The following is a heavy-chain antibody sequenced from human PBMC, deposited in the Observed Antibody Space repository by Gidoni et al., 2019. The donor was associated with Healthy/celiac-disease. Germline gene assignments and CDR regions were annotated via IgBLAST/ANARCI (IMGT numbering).Heavy chain of an antibody. CDR2: ISGSGGST. CDR3: AKGEEMATIATGGFDY. CDR1: GFTFSSYA. V-gene: IGHV3-23*01. D-gene: IGHD5-12*01. Sequence: SCAASGFTFSSYAMSWVRQAPGKGLEWVSAISGSGGSTYYADSVKGRFTISRDNSKNTLYLQMNSLRAEDTAVYYCAKGEEMATIATGGFDYWGQGTLVTVSS. J-gene: IGHJ4*02.